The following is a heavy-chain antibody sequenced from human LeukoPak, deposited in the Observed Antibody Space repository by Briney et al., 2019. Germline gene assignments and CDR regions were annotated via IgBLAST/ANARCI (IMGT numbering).Heavy chain of an antibody. CDR1: GFTFDDYG. J-gene: IGHJ4*02. CDR3: AKDLSLRGIYGPRGGKTIDY. CDR2: INWNGGST. V-gene: IGHV3-20*04. D-gene: IGHD2-21*01. Sequence: GGSLRLSCAASGFTFDDYGMSWVRQAPGKGLEWVSGINWNGGSTGYADSVKGRFTISRDNSKNTLYLQMNSLRAEDTAVYYCAKDLSLRGIYGPRGGKTIDYWGQGTLVTVSS.